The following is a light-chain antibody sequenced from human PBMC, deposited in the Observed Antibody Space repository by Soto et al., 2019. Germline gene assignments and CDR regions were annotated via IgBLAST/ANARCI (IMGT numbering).Light chain of an antibody. V-gene: IGKV3-15*01. Sequence: EVVMTQSPATLSVSPGERASLSCRASESVHNNLAWYQQKPGQAPRLLLYSASTLATGVPARFRGSGSGTEFTLTISSLQSEDFAVYYCQQYNNWPSRTFGQGTKVE. CDR2: SAS. J-gene: IGKJ2*01. CDR1: ESVHNN. CDR3: QQYNNWPSRT.